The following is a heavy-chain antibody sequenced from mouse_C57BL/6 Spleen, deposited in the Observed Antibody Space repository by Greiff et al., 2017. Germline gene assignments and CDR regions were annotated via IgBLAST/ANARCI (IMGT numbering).Heavy chain of an antibody. CDR1: GYTFTGYW. D-gene: IGHD1-1*01. J-gene: IGHJ4*01. Sequence: VQLQQSGAELMKPGASVKLSCKATGYTFTGYWIEWVKQRPGHGLEWIGEILPGSGSTNYNKKFKGKATFTADTSSNTAYMQLSSLTTEDSAIYYCARCITTVVATYYAMDYWGQGTSVTVSS. V-gene: IGHV1-9*01. CDR3: ARCITTVVATYYAMDY. CDR2: ILPGSGST.